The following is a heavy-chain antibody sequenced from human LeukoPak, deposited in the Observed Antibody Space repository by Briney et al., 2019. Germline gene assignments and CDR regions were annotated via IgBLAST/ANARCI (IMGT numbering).Heavy chain of an antibody. CDR2: INPSSGGT. CDR3: ARDRGSSWYVDY. D-gene: IGHD6-13*01. CDR1: GYRFTSYY. J-gene: IGHJ4*02. Sequence: ASVKVSCKTSGYRFTSYYIHWVRQPPGQGLQGMGWINPSSGGTEYAQKFQGRVTMTGDTSISTAYMELSRLRSDDTAEYYCARDRGSSWYVDYWGQGTLVTVSS. V-gene: IGHV1-2*02.